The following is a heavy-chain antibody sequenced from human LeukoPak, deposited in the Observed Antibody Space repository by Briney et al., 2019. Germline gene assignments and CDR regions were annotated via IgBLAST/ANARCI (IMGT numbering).Heavy chain of an antibody. Sequence: ASVTVSFKASGYTFTGYYMHWVRQAPGQGREGMGWINPNRGGTNYAQKFQGRVTMTRDTSISTAYMELSRLRSDDTAVYYCATAGLNDAFDIWRQGPMVTVSS. V-gene: IGHV1-2*02. CDR1: GYTFTGYY. J-gene: IGHJ3*02. CDR2: INPNRGGT. CDR3: ATAGLNDAFDI.